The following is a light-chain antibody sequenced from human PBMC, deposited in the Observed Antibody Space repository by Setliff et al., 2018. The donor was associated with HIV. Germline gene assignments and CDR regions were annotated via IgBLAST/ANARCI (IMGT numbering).Light chain of an antibody. CDR3: SSYTSITPLYV. CDR1: SSDVGGYNY. V-gene: IGLV2-14*03. J-gene: IGLJ1*01. CDR2: DVG. Sequence: QSALTQPASVSGSPGQSITISCTGTSSDVGGYNYVSWYQQHPGKAPKLMISDVGNRPSGVSNRFSGSKSGNTASLTISGLQAEDEADYYCSSYTSITPLYVFGTGTKVTVL.